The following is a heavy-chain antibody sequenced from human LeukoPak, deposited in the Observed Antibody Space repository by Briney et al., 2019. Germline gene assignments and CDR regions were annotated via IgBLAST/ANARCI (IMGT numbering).Heavy chain of an antibody. D-gene: IGHD4-17*01. CDR3: ARGGDYKNDY. CDR1: GFTFSSYW. CDR2: INGAGSSI. Sequence: GGSLRLSYAASGFTFSSYWMHWVRQTPGKGLVWVSRINGAGSSISYADSVKGRVTISRDNAKNTLYLQMNNLRAEDTAVYYCARGGDYKNDYWGQGTLVTVSS. V-gene: IGHV3-74*01. J-gene: IGHJ4*02.